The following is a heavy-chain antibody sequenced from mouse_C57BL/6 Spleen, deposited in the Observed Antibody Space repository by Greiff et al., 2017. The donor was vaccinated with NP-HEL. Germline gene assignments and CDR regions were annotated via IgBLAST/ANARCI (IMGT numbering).Heavy chain of an antibody. Sequence: EVQGVESGGGLVQPKGSLKLSCAASGFSFNTYAMNWVRQAPGKGLEWVARIRSKSNNYATYYADSVKDRFTISRDDSESMLYLQMNNLKTEDTAMYYCVRSHGYDGLGAMDYWGQGTSVTVSS. CDR2: IRSKSNNYAT. CDR3: VRSHGYDGLGAMDY. CDR1: GFSFNTYA. D-gene: IGHD2-2*01. J-gene: IGHJ4*01. V-gene: IGHV10-1*01.